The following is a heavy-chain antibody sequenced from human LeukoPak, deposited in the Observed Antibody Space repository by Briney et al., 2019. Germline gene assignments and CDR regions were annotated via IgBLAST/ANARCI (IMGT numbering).Heavy chain of an antibody. CDR3: AKDRALGYCSGGSCYGPLFDY. CDR1: GFTFSSYA. CDR2: ISYDGSNK. D-gene: IGHD2-15*01. J-gene: IGHJ4*02. V-gene: IGHV3-30-3*01. Sequence: GRSLRLSCAASGFTFSSYAMHWVRQAPGKGLEWVAVISYDGSNKYYADSVKGRFTISRDNAKNSLYLQMNSLRAEDTALYYCAKDRALGYCSGGSCYGPLFDYWGQGTLVTVSS.